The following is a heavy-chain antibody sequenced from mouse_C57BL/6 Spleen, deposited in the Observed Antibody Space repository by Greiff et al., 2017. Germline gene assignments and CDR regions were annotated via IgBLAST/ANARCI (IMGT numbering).Heavy chain of an antibody. V-gene: IGHV1-42*01. CDR3: ARGGRWYFDV. J-gene: IGHJ1*03. CDR1: GYSFNGYY. Sequence: VQLQQSGPELVKPGASVKISCKASGYSFNGYYMNWVKQSPEKSLEWIGEINPSTGGTNYNQKFKAKATLTVDKSSSTAYMQLKSLTSEDTAVYYCARGGRWYFDVWGTGTTVTVSS. CDR2: INPSTGGT.